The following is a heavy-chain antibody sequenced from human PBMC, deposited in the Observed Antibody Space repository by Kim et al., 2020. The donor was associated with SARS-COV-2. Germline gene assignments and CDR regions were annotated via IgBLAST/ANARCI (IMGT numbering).Heavy chain of an antibody. CDR3: VREPAN. Sequence: GGGPMRYADSVNGRFSISRDKTKKSLSLQMNTLTPEDTAVYYCVREPANWGQGTLVTVSS. CDR2: GGGPM. V-gene: IGHV3-11*01. J-gene: IGHJ4*02.